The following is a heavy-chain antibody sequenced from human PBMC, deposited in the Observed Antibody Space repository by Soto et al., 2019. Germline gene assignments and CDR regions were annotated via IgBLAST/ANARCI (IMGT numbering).Heavy chain of an antibody. CDR3: AREREYDFWTRQTSDHYGMDV. Sequence: TLSLTCFVSGYSSSSSGYSWSWMRQPRGKGLVGIRYMYRSGNTYYNPSLESRVSISVDRSKNQFSLELNSGTAADTDVSYCAREREYDFWTRQTSDHYGMDVWGQGNPVTVSS. CDR2: MYRSGNT. D-gene: IGHD3-3*01. J-gene: IGHJ6*02. CDR1: GYSSSSSGYS. V-gene: IGHV4-30-2*01.